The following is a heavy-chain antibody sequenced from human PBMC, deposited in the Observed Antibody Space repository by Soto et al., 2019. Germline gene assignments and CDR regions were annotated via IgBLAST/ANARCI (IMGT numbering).Heavy chain of an antibody. CDR2: ISYDGSNK. CDR3: ARDHMGATNGGPRFDP. D-gene: IGHD1-26*01. J-gene: IGHJ5*02. Sequence: QVQLVESGGGVVQPGRSLRLSCAASGFTFSSYAMHWVRQAPGKGLEWVAVISYDGSNKYYADSLKGRFTISRDNSKNTLYLQMNSLRAEDTAVYYCARDHMGATNGGPRFDPWGQGTLVTVSS. V-gene: IGHV3-30-3*01. CDR1: GFTFSSYA.